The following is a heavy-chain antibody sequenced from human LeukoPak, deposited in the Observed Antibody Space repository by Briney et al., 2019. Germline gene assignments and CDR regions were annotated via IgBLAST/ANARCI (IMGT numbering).Heavy chain of an antibody. D-gene: IGHD4-23*01. CDR1: GYTFTGYY. V-gene: IGHV1-2*02. CDR3: ARDTDYGGHCPDY. Sequence: GASVKVSCKASGYTFTGYYMQWVRQAPGQGLEWMGWINPNSGGTKFAQKFQGRVTMTRDTSNNTAYMELSSLRSDDTAVYYCARDTDYGGHCPDYWGQGTLVTVSS. J-gene: IGHJ4*02. CDR2: INPNSGGT.